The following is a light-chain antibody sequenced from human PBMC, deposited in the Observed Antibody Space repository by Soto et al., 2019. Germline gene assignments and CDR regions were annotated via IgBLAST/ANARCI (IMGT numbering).Light chain of an antibody. J-gene: IGKJ1*01. V-gene: IGKV1-5*03. CDR2: KAS. CDR3: QHYNSYSEA. Sequence: DIQMTQSPSSLSASVGDRVTITCRASQSISNYLSWYQQKPGKAPKLLIYKASTLKSGVPSRFSGSGSGTEFTLTISSLQPDDFATYYCQHYNSYSEAFGQGTKVDIK. CDR1: QSISNY.